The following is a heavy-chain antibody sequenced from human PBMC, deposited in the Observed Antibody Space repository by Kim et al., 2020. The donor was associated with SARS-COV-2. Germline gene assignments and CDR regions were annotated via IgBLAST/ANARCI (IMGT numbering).Heavy chain of an antibody. V-gene: IGHV3-23*01. Sequence: GGSLRLSCEASGFSFSSHAMNWVRQAPGKGLEWVSTILAGGHYTLYADSVKGRFTISRDNSKNTLYLQMNSLRAEDTAVYYCAKDGDYTDCCYYRVVWGKGTWAPVSS. CDR2: ILAGGHYT. D-gene: IGHD4-17*01. CDR1: GFSFSSHA. J-gene: IGHJ6*03. CDR3: AKDGDYTDCCYYRVV.